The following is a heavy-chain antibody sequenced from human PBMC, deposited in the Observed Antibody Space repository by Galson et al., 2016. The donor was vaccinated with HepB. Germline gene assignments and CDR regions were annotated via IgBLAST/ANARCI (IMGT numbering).Heavy chain of an antibody. J-gene: IGHJ6*02. V-gene: IGHV3-23*01. D-gene: IGHD6-25*01. CDR1: EFTFSSYA. Sequence: SLRLSCAASEFTFSSYAMIWVRQAPGKGLEWVSAISGGGAGTFYADSVEGRFTISRDNSKNTLYLQMNSLRAEDTAVYYCAKDHRPAAAGYYYGMDVWGQGTTVTVSS. CDR3: AKDHRPAAAGYYYGMDV. CDR2: ISGGGAGT.